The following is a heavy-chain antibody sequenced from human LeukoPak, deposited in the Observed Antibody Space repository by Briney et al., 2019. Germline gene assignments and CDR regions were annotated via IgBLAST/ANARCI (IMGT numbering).Heavy chain of an antibody. Sequence: PGRSLRLSCAASGFTFSNYGMHWVRQAPGKGLEWVAVISYDGSNKYYADSVKGRFTISRDNSKNTLYLQMNSLRSEDTAVYYCARESYCTNGVCYNDAFDIWGQGTMVTVSS. V-gene: IGHV3-30*03. D-gene: IGHD2-8*01. CDR1: GFTFSNYG. CDR2: ISYDGSNK. J-gene: IGHJ3*02. CDR3: ARESYCTNGVCYNDAFDI.